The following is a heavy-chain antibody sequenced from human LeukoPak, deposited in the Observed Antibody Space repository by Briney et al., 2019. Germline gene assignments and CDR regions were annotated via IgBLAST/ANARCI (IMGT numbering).Heavy chain of an antibody. Sequence: PGGSLRLSCSASGFTFSNYEMNWVRQAPGKGLEWVSYIASSGSTIYYADSVKGRFTISRDNAKSSLFLQMNSLRADDTAVYYCATSRCYFFRWFQHWGQGTLVTVSS. J-gene: IGHJ1*01. D-gene: IGHD3-22*01. CDR3: ATSRCYFFRWFQH. CDR2: IASSGSTI. V-gene: IGHV3-48*03. CDR1: GFTFSNYE.